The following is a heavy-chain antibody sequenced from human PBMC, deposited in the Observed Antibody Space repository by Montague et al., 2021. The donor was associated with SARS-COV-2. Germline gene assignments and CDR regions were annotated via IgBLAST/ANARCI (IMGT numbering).Heavy chain of an antibody. V-gene: IGHV4-61*02. Sequence: TLSLTCTVSGGSISSGSYYWSLIRQPAGKGLEWIGRISISGSTYYNPSLKSRVTISVDTSKNQFSLKLSSVTAADTAVYYCARDIAVAGLFDYWGQGTLVTVSS. CDR2: ISISGST. CDR1: GGSISSGSYY. D-gene: IGHD6-19*01. J-gene: IGHJ4*02. CDR3: ARDIAVAGLFDY.